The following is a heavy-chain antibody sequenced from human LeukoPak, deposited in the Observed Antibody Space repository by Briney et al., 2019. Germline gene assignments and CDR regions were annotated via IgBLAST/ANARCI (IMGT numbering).Heavy chain of an antibody. J-gene: IGHJ4*02. V-gene: IGHV1-46*01. CDR1: GYSFTSNY. CDR3: ARDQEAFDY. Sequence: PGASVKVSCKASGYSFTSNYIHWVRQAPGQGLEWMGMIYPRDGSTSYAQKFQGRVTVTRDTSTSTVHMELSGPRSEDTAVYYCARDQEAFDYWGQGTLVTVSS. CDR2: IYPRDGST.